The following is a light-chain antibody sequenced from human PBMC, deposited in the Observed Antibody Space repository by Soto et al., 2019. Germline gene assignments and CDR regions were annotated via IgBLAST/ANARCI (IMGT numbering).Light chain of an antibody. CDR1: QSVSRN. CDR3: QHYNHLSPWT. V-gene: IGKV3-15*01. CDR2: GAS. J-gene: IGKJ1*01. Sequence: EIVMTQSPATLSVSPGERATLSCRASQSVSRNFAWYQQKPGQAPTLIIYGASTRATGIPARFSGSGSETEVTLTISSLQSADFAIYYCQHYNHLSPWTFGQGTKVEIK.